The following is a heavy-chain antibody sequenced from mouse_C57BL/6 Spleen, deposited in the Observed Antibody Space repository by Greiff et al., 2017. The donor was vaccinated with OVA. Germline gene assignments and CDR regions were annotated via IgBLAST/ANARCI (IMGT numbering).Heavy chain of an antibody. D-gene: IGHD4-1*01. CDR2: IDPSDSYT. Sequence: QVQLKQSGAELVKPGASVKLSCKASGYTFTSYWMQWVKQRPGQGLEWIGEIDPSDSYTNYNQKFKGKATLTVDTSSSTAYMQLSSLTSEDSAVYYCARGQANWVLYAMDYWGQGTSVTVSS. V-gene: IGHV1-50*01. CDR1: GYTFTSYW. J-gene: IGHJ4*01. CDR3: ARGQANWVLYAMDY.